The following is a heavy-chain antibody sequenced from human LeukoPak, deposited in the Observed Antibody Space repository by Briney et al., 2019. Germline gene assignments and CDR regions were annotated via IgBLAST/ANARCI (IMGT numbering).Heavy chain of an antibody. Sequence: SETLSLTCTVSGGSISSYYWSWIRQPPGKGLGWIGYIYYSGGTNYNPSLKSRVTISVDTSKNQFSLKLSSVTAADTAVYYCARVGAAVFDYWGQGTLVTVSS. D-gene: IGHD3-16*01. CDR3: ARVGAAVFDY. CDR2: IYYSGGT. CDR1: GGSISSYY. V-gene: IGHV4-59*01. J-gene: IGHJ4*02.